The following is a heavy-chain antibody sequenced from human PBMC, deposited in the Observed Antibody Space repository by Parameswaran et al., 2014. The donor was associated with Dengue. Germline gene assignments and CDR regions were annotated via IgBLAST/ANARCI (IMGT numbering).Heavy chain of an antibody. Sequence: RWIRQPPGKGLEWLGSVYSSGSTNYNSSLKSRVTISVDTSKNQFSLKLSSVTPADTAVYHCARETLLGDRFNNYYHGLDVWGQGTMVTVSS. CDR3: ARETLLGDRFNNYYHGLDV. V-gene: IGHV4-59*01. J-gene: IGHJ6*02. D-gene: IGHD3-3*01. CDR2: VYSSGST.